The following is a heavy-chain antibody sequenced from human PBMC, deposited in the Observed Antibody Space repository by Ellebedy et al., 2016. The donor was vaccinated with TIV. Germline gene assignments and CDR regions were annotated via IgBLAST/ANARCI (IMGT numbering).Heavy chain of an antibody. J-gene: IGHJ3*02. CDR2: ISSSSSYI. Sequence: GESLKISCAASGFTFSSYSMNWVRQAPGKGLEWVSSISSSSSYIYYADSVKCRFTISRDNAKNSLYLQMNSLRAEDTAVYYCARGAGSSGYYSDAFDIWGQGTMVTVSS. V-gene: IGHV3-21*01. D-gene: IGHD3-22*01. CDR1: GFTFSSYS. CDR3: ARGAGSSGYYSDAFDI.